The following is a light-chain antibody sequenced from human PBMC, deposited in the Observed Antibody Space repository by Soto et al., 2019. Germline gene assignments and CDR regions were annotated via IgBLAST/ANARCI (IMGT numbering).Light chain of an antibody. CDR2: EGH. J-gene: IGLJ1*01. Sequence: QCVLAQPASVSGSPGQSITISCAGTSGFVGSFSLVSWYQEHPGKAPKVMISEGHRRPSGVPDRFSGSTSVNSASLKISGLQADNQADYYRCLYIGATTYVFGTGTKVTVL. CDR3: CLYIGATTYV. V-gene: IGLV2-23*01. CDR1: SGFVGSFSL.